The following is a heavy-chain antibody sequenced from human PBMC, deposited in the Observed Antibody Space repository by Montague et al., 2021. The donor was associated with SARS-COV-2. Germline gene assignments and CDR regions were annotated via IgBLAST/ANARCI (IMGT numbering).Heavy chain of an antibody. D-gene: IGHD3-9*01. J-gene: IGHJ4*02. CDR3: AKDLHYDILTGYWDY. CDR1: GFTFSSYA. Sequence: SLRLSCAASGFTFSSYAMSWVRQAPGKGLEWVSAISGSGGSTYYADSVKGRFTISRDNSKNTLYLQMNSLRAEDTAVYYCAKDLHYDILTGYWDYWGLGTLVTVSS. V-gene: IGHV3-23*01. CDR2: ISGSGGST.